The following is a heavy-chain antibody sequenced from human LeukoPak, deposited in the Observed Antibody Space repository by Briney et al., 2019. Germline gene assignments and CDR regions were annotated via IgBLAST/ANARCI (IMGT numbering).Heavy chain of an antibody. D-gene: IGHD6-19*01. V-gene: IGHV3-53*05. J-gene: IGHJ4*02. Sequence: GGSLRLSCAASGFTVGSNYMTWVRQAPGKGLEWVSVIYGGGNTYYADSVKGRFTISRDNSKNTLYLQMNSLRAEDTAVYYCAKDPGALAVAGHFDYWGQGTLVTVSS. CDR1: GFTVGSNY. CDR3: AKDPGALAVAGHFDY. CDR2: IYGGGNT.